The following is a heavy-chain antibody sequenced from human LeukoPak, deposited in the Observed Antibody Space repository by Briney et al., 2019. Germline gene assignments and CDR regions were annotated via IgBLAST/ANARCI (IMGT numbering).Heavy chain of an antibody. J-gene: IGHJ4*02. CDR1: GGSFSGYY. CDR2: INHSGST. CDR3: ARRKRRFWSGYSPFDY. Sequence: KPSETLSLTCAVYGGSFSGYYWSWIRHPPGKGLEWIGEINHSGSTNYNPSLKSRATISVDTSKNQFSLKLSSVTAADTAVYYCARRKRRFWSGYSPFDYWGQGTLVTVSS. V-gene: IGHV4-34*01. D-gene: IGHD3-3*01.